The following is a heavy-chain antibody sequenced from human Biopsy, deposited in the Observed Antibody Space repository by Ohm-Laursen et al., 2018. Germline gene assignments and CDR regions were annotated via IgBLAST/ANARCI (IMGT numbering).Heavy chain of an antibody. CDR1: GESFNGYY. V-gene: IGHV4-34*01. D-gene: IGHD3-22*01. CDR2: INHSGRT. Sequence: SDTLSLTCAVYGESFNGYYWSWIRQTPGKGLEGIGEINHSGRTNYNPSLKSRVTISVDTSKNQFSLKVRSVTAADTAVYYCVRGVDYYDPYHYYALDVWGQGTTVTVSS. J-gene: IGHJ6*02. CDR3: VRGVDYYDPYHYYALDV.